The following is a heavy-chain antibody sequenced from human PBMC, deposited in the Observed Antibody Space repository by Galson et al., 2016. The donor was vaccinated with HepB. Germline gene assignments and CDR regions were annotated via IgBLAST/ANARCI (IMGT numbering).Heavy chain of an antibody. CDR3: AGSHVSTGGKSYFDY. CDR1: GFTFSSYW. CDR2: MNQDGSER. V-gene: IGHV3-7*04. Sequence: SLRLSCAASGFTFSSYWMNWVRQAPGKGLEWVANMNQDGSERYYVDSVKGRFTVSRDNANNALYLQISSLRVEDTAVYYCAGSHVSTGGKSYFDYWGQGALVTVSS. J-gene: IGHJ4*02. D-gene: IGHD2-15*01.